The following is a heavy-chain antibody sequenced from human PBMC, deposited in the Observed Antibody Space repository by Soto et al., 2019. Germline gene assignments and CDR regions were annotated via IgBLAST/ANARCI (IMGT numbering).Heavy chain of an antibody. CDR3: GRGRSGQIVVFY. J-gene: IGHJ4*02. D-gene: IGHD5-12*01. V-gene: IGHV1-2*02. Sequence: ASVKVSCKASGYTFTGHYIHWVRQAPEQGPEWMGEIGPESGATRYAQKFQGRVTMTMDMSITTVYMELSNLRPDDTAVYYCGRGRSGQIVVFYWGQGTQVTVSS. CDR2: IGPESGAT. CDR1: GYTFTGHY.